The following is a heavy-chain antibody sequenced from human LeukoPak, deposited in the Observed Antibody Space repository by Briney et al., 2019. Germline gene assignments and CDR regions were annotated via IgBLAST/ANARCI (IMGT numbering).Heavy chain of an antibody. Sequence: SETLSLTCTVSGGSISSSSYYWGWIRQPPGKGLKWIGSIYYSGSTYYNPSLKSRVTISVDTSKNQFSLKLSSVTAADTAVYYCARRYYYYYGMDVWGQGTTVTVSS. CDR2: IYYSGST. V-gene: IGHV4-39*07. CDR3: ARRYYYYYGMDV. CDR1: GGSISSSSYY. J-gene: IGHJ6*02.